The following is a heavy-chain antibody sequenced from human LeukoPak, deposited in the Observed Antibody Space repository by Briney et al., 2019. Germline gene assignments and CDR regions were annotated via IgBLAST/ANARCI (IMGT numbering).Heavy chain of an antibody. CDR1: GFTFSSYG. CDR2: ISYDGSNK. D-gene: IGHD2-2*01. Sequence: GGSLRLSCAASGFTFSSYGMHWVRQAPGKGLEWVAVISYDGSNKYYADSVKGRFTISRDNSKNTLYLQMNSLRAEDTAVYYCAGPYCSSTSCPTIYWGQGTLVTVSS. V-gene: IGHV3-30*03. J-gene: IGHJ4*02. CDR3: AGPYCSSTSCPTIY.